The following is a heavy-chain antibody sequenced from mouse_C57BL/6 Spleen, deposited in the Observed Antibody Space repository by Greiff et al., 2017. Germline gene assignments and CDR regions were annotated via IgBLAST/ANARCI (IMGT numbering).Heavy chain of an antibody. Sequence: VQLQQPGAELVKPGASVKLSCKASGYTFTSYWMHWVKQRPGRGLEWIGRIDPNSGGTKYNEKFKSKATLTVDKPSSTAYMQLSSLTSEDSAVYYCARVLITTVVADWYFDVWGTGTTVTVSS. J-gene: IGHJ1*03. D-gene: IGHD1-1*01. CDR3: ARVLITTVVADWYFDV. CDR2: IDPNSGGT. V-gene: IGHV1-72*01. CDR1: GYTFTSYW.